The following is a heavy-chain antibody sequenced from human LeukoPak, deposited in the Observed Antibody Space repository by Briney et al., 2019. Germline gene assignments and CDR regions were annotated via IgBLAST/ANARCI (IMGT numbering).Heavy chain of an antibody. CDR2: INPNSGGT. CDR3: ARVGEVLRFLEWLPNWFDP. CDR1: GYTFTGYY. Sequence: ASVKVSCKASGYTFTGYYMHWVRQAPGQGLEWMGWINPNSGGTNYAQKLQGRVTMTTDTSTSTAYMELRSLRSDDTAVYYCARVGEVLRFLEWLPNWFDPWGQGTLVTVSS. J-gene: IGHJ5*02. D-gene: IGHD3-3*01. V-gene: IGHV1-2*02.